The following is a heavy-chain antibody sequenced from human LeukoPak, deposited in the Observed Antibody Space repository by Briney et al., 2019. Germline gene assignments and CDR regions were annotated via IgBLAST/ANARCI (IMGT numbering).Heavy chain of an antibody. Sequence: GGSLRLSCAASGFTFSSYEMNWVRQAPGKGLEWVSYISSSGSTIYYADSVKGRFTISRDIAKNSLYLQMNSLRAEDTAVYYCARGRRYYFDYWGQGTLVTVSS. CDR3: ARGRRYYFDY. D-gene: IGHD5-12*01. V-gene: IGHV3-48*03. CDR1: GFTFSSYE. J-gene: IGHJ4*02. CDR2: ISSSGSTI.